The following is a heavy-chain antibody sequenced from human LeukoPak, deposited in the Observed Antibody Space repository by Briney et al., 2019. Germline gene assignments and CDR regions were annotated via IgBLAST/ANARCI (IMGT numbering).Heavy chain of an antibody. V-gene: IGHV4-59*01. Sequence: SETLSLTCTVSGASIRNYYWGWIRQPPGKGLEWIGYIYNSGSTNYSPSLKSQVSISIDVSKSQFSLQLSSVTAADTAVYYCARWGPSPAYYFDYWGQGTLVTVSS. D-gene: IGHD2-2*01. CDR1: GASIRNYY. CDR3: ARWGPSPAYYFDY. J-gene: IGHJ4*02. CDR2: IYNSGST.